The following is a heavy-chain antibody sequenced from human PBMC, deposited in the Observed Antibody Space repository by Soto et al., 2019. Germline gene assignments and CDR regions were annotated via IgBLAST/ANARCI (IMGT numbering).Heavy chain of an antibody. J-gene: IGHJ6*02. Sequence: QLQLQESGPGLVKPSETLSLSCTVSGGSISSSFYWGWIRQPPGKGLAWIGSIYATGNTYYNPSLKGRVTISADTSKNQFSLNLISVTAADTAVYYCRSSSRYSTDVWGQGATVTVSS. CDR3: RSSSRYSTDV. CDR2: IYATGNT. V-gene: IGHV4-39*01. D-gene: IGHD6-13*01. CDR1: GGSISSSFY.